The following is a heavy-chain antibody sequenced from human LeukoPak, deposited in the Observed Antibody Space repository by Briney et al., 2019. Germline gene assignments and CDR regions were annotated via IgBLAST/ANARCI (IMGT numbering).Heavy chain of an antibody. J-gene: IGHJ4*02. CDR1: GFTFSSYA. CDR3: AKDYLGEVVVAATPIH. D-gene: IGHD2-15*01. V-gene: IGHV3-23*01. CDR2: ISGSGGST. Sequence: PGGSLRLSCAASGFTFSSYAMSWVRQAPGKGLEWVSAISGSGGSTYYADSVKGRFTISRDNSKNTLYLQMNSLRAEDTAVYYCAKDYLGEVVVAATPIHWGQGTLVTVSS.